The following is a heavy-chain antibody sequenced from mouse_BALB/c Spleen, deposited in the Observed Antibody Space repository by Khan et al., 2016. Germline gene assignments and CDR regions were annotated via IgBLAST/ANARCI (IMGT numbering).Heavy chain of an antibody. V-gene: IGHV1-7*01. CDR1: GYTFTSYW. D-gene: IGHD2-3*01. CDR3: ARDGSPFYFDY. Sequence: QVQLQQSGAELAKPGASVKMSCKAAGYTFTSYWMHWVKQRPGQGLEWIGYINPSTGYIEYNQKFKDKATLTADKSSSTAYMQLSSLTSEDSAVCYCARDGSPFYFDYWGQGTSLTVSS. J-gene: IGHJ2*02. CDR2: INPSTGYI.